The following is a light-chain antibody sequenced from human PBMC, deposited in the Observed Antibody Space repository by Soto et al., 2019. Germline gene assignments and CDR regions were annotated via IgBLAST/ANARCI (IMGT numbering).Light chain of an antibody. Sequence: IQMTQYPSSLSASVGDRITITCRASLNINNFLNWYQQKPGKAPKLLIYETSNLQSGVPSRFSGSGSGTDFTLTINSLQPEDFATYYCQQSSRPPITFGQGTRLESK. V-gene: IGKV1-39*01. CDR1: LNINNF. CDR3: QQSSRPPIT. J-gene: IGKJ5*01. CDR2: ETS.